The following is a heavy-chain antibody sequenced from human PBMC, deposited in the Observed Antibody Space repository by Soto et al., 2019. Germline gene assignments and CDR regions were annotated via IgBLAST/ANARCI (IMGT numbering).Heavy chain of an antibody. CDR2: IYWDDEK. V-gene: IGHV2-5*02. CDR1: GFSLSTTEEG. D-gene: IGHD3-3*01. J-gene: IGHJ3*02. CDR3: AHRPYDQNAFDI. Sequence: QITLKESGPTLVKPTQTLTLTCTFSGFSLSTTEEGVGWIRQPPGKALEWLALIYWDDEKRYSPSLKSRLTITKDTYKTQVVLIMTTMDPVDTGTYYCAHRPYDQNAFDIWGQGTMVTVSS.